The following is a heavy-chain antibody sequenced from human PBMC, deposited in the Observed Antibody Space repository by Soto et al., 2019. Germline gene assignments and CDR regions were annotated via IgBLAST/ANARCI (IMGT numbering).Heavy chain of an antibody. CDR2: ISSSSSYI. J-gene: IGHJ5*02. CDR1: GFTFSSYS. CDR3: ARRPATVAVDH. V-gene: IGHV3-21*01. Sequence: GGSLRLSCAASGFTFSSYSMNWVRQAPGKGLEWVSSISSSSSYIYYADSVKGGFTISRDNAKNSLYLQMNSRRAEVAAVYNCARRPATVAVDHWGQGTLVTVSS. D-gene: IGHD6-19*01.